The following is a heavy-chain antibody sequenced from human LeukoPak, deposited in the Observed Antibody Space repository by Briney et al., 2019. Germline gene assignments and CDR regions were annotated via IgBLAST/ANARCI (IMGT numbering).Heavy chain of an antibody. CDR3: ARDRGANGFDY. J-gene: IGHJ4*02. Sequence: GGSLRLSCAASGFTFSSYSMNWVRQAPGKGLEWVSSISSSSYYIYYADSVKGRFTFSRDNAKNSLYLQMNSLRAADTAVYYCARDRGANGFDYWGQGTLVTVSS. CDR1: GFTFSSYS. D-gene: IGHD1-26*01. V-gene: IGHV3-21*01. CDR2: ISSSSYYI.